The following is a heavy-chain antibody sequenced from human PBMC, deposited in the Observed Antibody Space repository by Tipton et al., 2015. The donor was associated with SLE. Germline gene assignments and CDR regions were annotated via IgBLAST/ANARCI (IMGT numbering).Heavy chain of an antibody. V-gene: IGHV4-39*07. J-gene: IGHJ4*02. CDR2: IYYSGST. Sequence: TLSLTCTVSGGSISSSSYYWGWIRQPPGKGLEWIGSIYYSGSTYYNPSLKSRVTISVDTSKNQFSLKLSSVTAADTAVYYCARALLRKDFLDYWGQRTLVTVSS. CDR1: GGSISSSSYY. CDR3: ARALLRKDFLDY. D-gene: IGHD1-14*01.